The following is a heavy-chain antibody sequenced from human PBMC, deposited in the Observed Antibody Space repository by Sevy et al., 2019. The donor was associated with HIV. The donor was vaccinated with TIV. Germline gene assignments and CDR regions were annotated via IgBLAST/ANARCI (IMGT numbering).Heavy chain of an antibody. Sequence: GGSLRLSCAASGFTFSSFGMNWVRQAPGKGLEWISYISHSTNTRLYAASGTGRFSISRENARNSLYLQMNSLRAEDTAVYYCARGSYFYDTTTFPENDYWGRGTLVTVSS. CDR3: ARGSYFYDTTTFPENDY. V-gene: IGHV3-48*01. CDR2: ISHSTNTR. J-gene: IGHJ4*02. CDR1: GFTFSSFG. D-gene: IGHD3-22*01.